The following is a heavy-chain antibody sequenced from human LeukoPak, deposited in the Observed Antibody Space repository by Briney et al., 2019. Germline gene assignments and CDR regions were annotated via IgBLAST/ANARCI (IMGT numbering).Heavy chain of an antibody. CDR1: GFTFSSYW. J-gene: IGHJ6*03. V-gene: IGHV3-7*01. Sequence: GGSLRLSCAASGFTFSSYWMSWVRQAPGKGLEWVANIKQDGSEKYYVDSVKGRFTISRDNAKNSLYLQMNSLRAEDTAEYYCARLAAAGTYYYYYYMDVWGKGTTVTVSS. CDR3: ARLAAAGTYYYYYYMDV. D-gene: IGHD6-13*01. CDR2: IKQDGSEK.